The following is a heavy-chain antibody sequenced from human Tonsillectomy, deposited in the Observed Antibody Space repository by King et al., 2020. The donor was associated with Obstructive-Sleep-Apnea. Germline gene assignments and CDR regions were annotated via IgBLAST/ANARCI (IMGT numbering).Heavy chain of an antibody. D-gene: IGHD3-9*01. J-gene: IGHJ4*02. Sequence: VQLVESGGGVVQPGRSLTLSCAASGFTFRTHGMHWVRQTPGKGLEWVGIISHDGTQTSSGAPVKGRFTISIDNSKHTVYLQMNSLRGEDSAVYYCAKSLVLRYYDPCGSLDYWGQGTLVTVSS. V-gene: IGHV3-30*18. CDR3: AKSLVLRYYDPCGSLDY. CDR1: GFTFRTHG. CDR2: ISHDGTQT.